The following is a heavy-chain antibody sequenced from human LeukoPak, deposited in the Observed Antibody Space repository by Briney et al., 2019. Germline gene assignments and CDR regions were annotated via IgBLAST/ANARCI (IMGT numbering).Heavy chain of an antibody. CDR1: GYTFTSYG. D-gene: IGHD3-22*01. J-gene: IGHJ6*03. V-gene: IGHV1-18*01. CDR2: ISAYHGNT. CDR3: ARAPPSDYYDSSGYYFYYYYMDV. Sequence: ASVKVSCKASGYTFTSYGISWVRQAPGQGLEWMGWISAYHGNTNYAQKLQGRVTMTTDTSTSTAYMELRSLRSEDTAVYYCARAPPSDYYDSSGYYFYYYYMDVWGKGTTVTVSS.